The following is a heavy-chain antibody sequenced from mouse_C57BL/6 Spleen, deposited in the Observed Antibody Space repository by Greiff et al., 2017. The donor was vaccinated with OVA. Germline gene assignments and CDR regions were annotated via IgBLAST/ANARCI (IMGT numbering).Heavy chain of an antibody. CDR2: IYPGDGDT. J-gene: IGHJ4*01. V-gene: IGHV1-80*01. CDR3: AAFYYYAMDY. CDR1: GYAFSSYW. Sequence: QVQLQQSGAELVKPGASVKISCKASGYAFSSYWMNWVKQRPGKGLEWIGQIYPGDGDTNYNQKFKGKATLTVDKSSSTAYMQLSSLTSEDSAVYYCAAFYYYAMDYWGQGTSVTVSS.